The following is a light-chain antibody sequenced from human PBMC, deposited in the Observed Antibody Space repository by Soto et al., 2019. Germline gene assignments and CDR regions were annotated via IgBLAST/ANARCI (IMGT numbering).Light chain of an antibody. CDR1: QSISSW. CDR3: QQYNSYSRT. V-gene: IGKV1-5*03. Sequence: DIQMTQSPSTLSASVGDRVTITCRASQSISSWLVWYQQKPGKAPKLLIYKASSLESGVPSRFSGSGSGTEFTLTISSLQPDDFATYYCQQYNSYSRTCGQGTKVEIK. CDR2: KAS. J-gene: IGKJ1*01.